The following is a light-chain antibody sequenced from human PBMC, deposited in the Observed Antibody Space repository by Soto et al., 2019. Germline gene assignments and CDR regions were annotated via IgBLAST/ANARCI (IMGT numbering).Light chain of an antibody. CDR1: QSVTSSS. CDR2: GAS. J-gene: IGKJ5*01. Sequence: EIVLTQSPCTLSFSTCERSTLACMASQSVTSSSLAWYQQKPGQAPRLVIYGASTRATGIADRFSGSGSGTDFTLTISRLEPEDFALYYCQQYGYSPITFGQGTRLEI. CDR3: QQYGYSPIT. V-gene: IGKV3-20*01.